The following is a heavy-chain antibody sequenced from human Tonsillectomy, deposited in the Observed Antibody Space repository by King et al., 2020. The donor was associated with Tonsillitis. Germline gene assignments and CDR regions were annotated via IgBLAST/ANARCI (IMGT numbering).Heavy chain of an antibody. V-gene: IGHV4-59*08. CDR3: ARHESGASYYVYDY. J-gene: IGHJ4*02. CDR2: IFYSGTT. Sequence: VQLQESGPGLVKPSETLSLTCTVSGGSISHYYWSWIRQPPGKGLEWIGYIFYSGTTNYNPSLKSRVTISVDTSKNQFSLKLTSVTAADTAVYYCARHESGASYYVYDYWGQGTLVTVSS. CDR1: GGSISHYY. D-gene: IGHD3-16*01.